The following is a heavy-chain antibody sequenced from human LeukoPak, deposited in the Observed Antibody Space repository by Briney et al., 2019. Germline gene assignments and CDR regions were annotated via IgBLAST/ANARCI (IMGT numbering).Heavy chain of an antibody. J-gene: IGHJ4*02. CDR1: GFSFRDHW. V-gene: IGHV3-7*01. CDR3: ARDKTLAAAGTAT. Sequence: PGGSLKLSCAASGFSFRDHWMSWVRQAPGKGLEWVANIKQDGSEKYYVDSVKGRFTISRDNAKNSLYLQMNSLRAEDTAVYYCARDKTLAAAGTATWGQGTLVTVSS. D-gene: IGHD6-13*01. CDR2: IKQDGSEK.